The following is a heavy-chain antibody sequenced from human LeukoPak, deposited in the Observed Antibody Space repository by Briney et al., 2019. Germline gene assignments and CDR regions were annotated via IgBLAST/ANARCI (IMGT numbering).Heavy chain of an antibody. CDR1: GFTFSSYC. CDR2: ISYDGSNK. D-gene: IGHD6-13*01. J-gene: IGHJ4*02. Sequence: GRSLRLSCAASGFTFSSYCMHWIRQAPGKGLEWVAVISYDGSNKYYADSVKGRFTISRDNSKNTLYLQMNSLRAEDTAVYYCAKDYDGIAAAGTGFDYWGQGTLVTVSS. CDR3: AKDYDGIAAAGTGFDY. V-gene: IGHV3-30*18.